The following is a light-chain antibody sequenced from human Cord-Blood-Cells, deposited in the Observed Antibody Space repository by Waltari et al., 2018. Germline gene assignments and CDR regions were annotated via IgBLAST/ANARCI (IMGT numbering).Light chain of an antibody. CDR3: QQYNSYSPWT. CDR1: QSISSW. Sequence: DIQMTQSPSTMSASVGDRVTITCRASQSISSWLAWYQQKPGKAPKLLIYKASSLESGVPSRFSGSGSGTEFTLTIISPQPDDFATYYCQQYNSYSPWTFGQGTKVEIK. V-gene: IGKV1-5*03. J-gene: IGKJ1*01. CDR2: KAS.